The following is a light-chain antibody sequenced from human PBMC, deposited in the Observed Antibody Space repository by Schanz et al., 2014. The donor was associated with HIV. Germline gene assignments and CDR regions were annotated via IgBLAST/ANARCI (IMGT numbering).Light chain of an antibody. CDR2: GAS. J-gene: IGKJ1*01. Sequence: EIVLTQSPGTLSLSPGERATLSCRASQSVNTNYLAWYQQKPGQAPRLLIYGASNRATGIPDRFSGSGSGTDFTLTISRLEPEDFAVYYCQQYGSSPLFGQGTKVEIK. V-gene: IGKV3-20*01. CDR1: QSVNTNY. CDR3: QQYGSSPL.